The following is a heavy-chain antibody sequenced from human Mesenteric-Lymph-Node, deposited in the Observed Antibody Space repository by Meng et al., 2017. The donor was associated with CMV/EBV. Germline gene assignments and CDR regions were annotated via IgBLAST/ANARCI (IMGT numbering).Heavy chain of an antibody. CDR3: ATGINLGPPH. CDR2: INTDTGRS. V-gene: IGHV7-4-1*02. CDR1: GYSFPHYA. J-gene: IGHJ4*02. D-gene: IGHD7-27*01. Sequence: VSCHASGYSFPHYAMTWLRQAPGQGLEWLVWINTDTGRSTYAQGFTGRFVFSLDTSVSTAYLQINSLTTEDTAVYYCATGINLGPPHWGQGTLVTVSS.